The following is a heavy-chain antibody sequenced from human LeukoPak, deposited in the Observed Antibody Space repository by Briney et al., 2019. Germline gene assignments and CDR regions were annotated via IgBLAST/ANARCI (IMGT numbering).Heavy chain of an antibody. CDR2: ISWNSGSI. J-gene: IGHJ4*02. D-gene: IGHD6-6*01. Sequence: PGGSLRLSCAASGFTFSSYSMNWVRQAPGKGLEWVSGISWNSGSIGYADSVKGRFTISRDNAKNSLYLQMNSLRAEDTALYYCAKDMAYSSSFELDYWGQGTLVTVSS. CDR3: AKDMAYSSSFELDY. V-gene: IGHV3-9*01. CDR1: GFTFSSYS.